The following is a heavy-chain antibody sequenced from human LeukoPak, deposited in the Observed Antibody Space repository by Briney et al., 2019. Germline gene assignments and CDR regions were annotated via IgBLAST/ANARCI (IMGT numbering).Heavy chain of an antibody. CDR1: GFTVSSNY. J-gene: IGHJ4*02. CDR2: IYSGGST. D-gene: IGHD5/OR15-5a*01. Sequence: GGSLRLSCAASGFTVSSNYMSWVRQAPGKGLEWVSLIYSGGSTYYADSVKGRFTISRDNAKNSLYLQMNSLRAEDTAVYYCARSVYYFDYWGQGTLVTVSS. CDR3: ARSVYYFDY. V-gene: IGHV3-53*01.